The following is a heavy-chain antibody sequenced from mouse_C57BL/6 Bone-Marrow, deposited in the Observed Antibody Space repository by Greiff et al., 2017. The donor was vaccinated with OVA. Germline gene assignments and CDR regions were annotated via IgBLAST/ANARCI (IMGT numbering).Heavy chain of an antibody. CDR1: GFTFSDYY. CDR2: ISNGGGST. CDR3: ARDWAMDY. J-gene: IGHJ4*01. V-gene: IGHV5-12*01. D-gene: IGHD4-1*01. Sequence: EVQGVESGGGLVQPGGSLKLSCAASGFTFSDYYMYWVRQTPEKRLEWVAYISNGGGSTYYPDTVKGRFTISRDNAKNTLYLQMSRLKSEDTAMYYCARDWAMDYWGQGTSVTVSS.